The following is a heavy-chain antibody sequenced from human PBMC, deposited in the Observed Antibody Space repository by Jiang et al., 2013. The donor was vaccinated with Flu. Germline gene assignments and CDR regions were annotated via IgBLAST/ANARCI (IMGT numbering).Heavy chain of an antibody. V-gene: IGHV4-39*07. CDR3: ATHHITNLWSGNSNLGDWFDP. CDR2: IYYTGST. D-gene: IGHD3-3*01. J-gene: IGHJ5*02. Sequence: GPGLVKPSETLSLTCIVSGGSISSTSYYWGWIRQPPGKGLEWIGSIYYTGSTYYNASLKSRVTISVDTSKDQFSLKLSSVTAADTAVYYCATHHITNLWSGNSNLGDWFDPWGQGILVTVSS. CDR1: GGSISSTSYY.